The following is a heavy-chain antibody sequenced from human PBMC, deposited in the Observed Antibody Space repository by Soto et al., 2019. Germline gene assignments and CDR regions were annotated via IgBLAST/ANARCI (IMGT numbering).Heavy chain of an antibody. D-gene: IGHD2-15*01. CDR2: ISGHGGDI. Sequence: EVQLLEVVGGLVRPGGSLRLSCAASGFIFSSYAMHWVRQAPGKGPEWVSGISGHGGDIYYADSVKGRFTISRDTATSTLYLQMDSLRADDTAVYYCAREDGGGPFDFWGQGTLVTVSS. CDR1: GFIFSSYA. J-gene: IGHJ4*02. V-gene: IGHV3-23*01. CDR3: AREDGGGPFDF.